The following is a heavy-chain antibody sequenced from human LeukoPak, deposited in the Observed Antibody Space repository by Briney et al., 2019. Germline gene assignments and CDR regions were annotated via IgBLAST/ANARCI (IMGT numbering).Heavy chain of an antibody. V-gene: IGHV4-39*01. Sequence: PSETLSLTCTVSGGSISSSSYYWGWIRQPPGKGLEWIGSIYFSGSSYYNPSLRNRVTISVDTSKNQFSLRLTSVTAADTAVYYCARLLFAMDVWGQGTTVTVSS. CDR3: ARLLFAMDV. D-gene: IGHD2-21*01. CDR1: GGSISSSSYY. J-gene: IGHJ6*02. CDR2: IYFSGSS.